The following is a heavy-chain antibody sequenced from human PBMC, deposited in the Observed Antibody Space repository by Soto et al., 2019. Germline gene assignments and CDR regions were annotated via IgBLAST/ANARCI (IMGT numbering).Heavy chain of an antibody. V-gene: IGHV4-59*08. CDR3: ARQWGTDAFDI. J-gene: IGHJ3*02. CDR1: GGSISSYY. Sequence: PSETLSLTCTVSGGSISSYYWSWIRQLPGKGLEWIGYIYYSGSTNYNPSLKSRVTISVDTSKNQFSLKLSSVTAADTAVYYCARQWGTDAFDIWGQGTMVTVSS. CDR2: IYYSGST. D-gene: IGHD1-1*01.